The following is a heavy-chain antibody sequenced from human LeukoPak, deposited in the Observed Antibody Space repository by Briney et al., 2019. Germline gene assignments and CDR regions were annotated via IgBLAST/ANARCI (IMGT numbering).Heavy chain of an antibody. CDR1: NYTFTSYG. D-gene: IGHD3-10*01. CDR2: INAYNGDT. J-gene: IGHJ4*02. V-gene: IGHV1-18*01. Sequence: ASVKVSCKASNYTFTSYGISWVRQAPGQGLEWMAWINAYNGDTNYAQKFQGRVTLTTETSTSTAYMELRSLRSDDTAVYFCARDGSGVWFDYWGQGTLVIVSS. CDR3: ARDGSGVWFDY.